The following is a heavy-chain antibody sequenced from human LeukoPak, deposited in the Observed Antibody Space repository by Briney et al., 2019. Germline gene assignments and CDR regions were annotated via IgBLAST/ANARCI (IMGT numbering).Heavy chain of an antibody. D-gene: IGHD3-16*02. CDR3: ARDRDVWGSYQYYFDY. CDR1: GFTFSSYS. V-gene: IGHV3-21*01. CDR2: ISSSSSYI. J-gene: IGHJ4*02. Sequence: GGSLRLSCAASGFTFSSYSMNWVRQAPGQGLEWVSSISSSSSYIYYADSVKGRFTISRDNAKNSLYLQMNSLRAEDTAAYYCARDRDVWGSYQYYFDYWGQGTLVTVSS.